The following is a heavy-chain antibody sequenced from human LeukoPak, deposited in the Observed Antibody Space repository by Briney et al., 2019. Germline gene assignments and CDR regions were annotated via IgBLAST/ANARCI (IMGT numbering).Heavy chain of an antibody. CDR3: SGCSGGSCDTIDY. Sequence: GGSLRLSCAASGFTFSNAWMSWVRQAPGKGLEWVGRIKSKTDGGTTDYAAPVKGRFTISRDDSKNTLYLQMNSLKTEDTAVYYCSGCSGGSCDTIDYWGQGTLVTDSS. CDR2: IKSKTDGGTT. V-gene: IGHV3-15*01. D-gene: IGHD2-15*01. J-gene: IGHJ4*02. CDR1: GFTFSNAW.